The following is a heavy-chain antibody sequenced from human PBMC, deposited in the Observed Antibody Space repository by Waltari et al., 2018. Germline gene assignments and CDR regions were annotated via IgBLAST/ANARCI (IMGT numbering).Heavy chain of an antibody. CDR3: ARHPYCSGGSCYLGLWWFDP. V-gene: IGHV4-38-2*01. CDR1: GYSISSGYY. J-gene: IGHJ5*02. D-gene: IGHD2-15*01. Sequence: QVQLQESGPGLVKPSETLSLTCAVSGYSISSGYYWGWIRQPPGKGLEWIGRMYHSGSTYYNPSLKSRVTISLDTSKNQFSLKLSSVTAADTAVYYCARHPYCSGGSCYLGLWWFDPWGQGTLVTVSS. CDR2: MYHSGST.